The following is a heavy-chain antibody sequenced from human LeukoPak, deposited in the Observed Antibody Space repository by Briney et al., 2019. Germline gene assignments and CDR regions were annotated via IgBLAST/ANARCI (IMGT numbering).Heavy chain of an antibody. Sequence: GGSLRLSCAASGFTFSSYWMHWVRQAPGKGLVWVSRTNSDGSSTSYADSVKGRFTISRDNAKNTLYLQMNSLRAEDTAVYYCARALNDILTGYYIDYWGQGTLVTVSS. V-gene: IGHV3-74*01. D-gene: IGHD3-9*01. CDR2: TNSDGSST. J-gene: IGHJ4*02. CDR1: GFTFSSYW. CDR3: ARALNDILTGYYIDY.